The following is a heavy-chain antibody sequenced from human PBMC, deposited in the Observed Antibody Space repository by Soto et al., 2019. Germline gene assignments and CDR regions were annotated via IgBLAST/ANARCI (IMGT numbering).Heavy chain of an antibody. CDR3: AKIYDYVWGSPLDAFDI. CDR2: ISGSGGST. D-gene: IGHD3-16*01. V-gene: IGHV3-23*01. Sequence: VGSLRLSCAASGFTFSSYAMSWVRQAPGKGLEWVSAISGSGGSTYYADSVKGRFTISRDNSKNTLYLQMNSLRAEDTAVYYCAKIYDYVWGSPLDAFDIWGQGTMVTVSS. J-gene: IGHJ3*02. CDR1: GFTFSSYA.